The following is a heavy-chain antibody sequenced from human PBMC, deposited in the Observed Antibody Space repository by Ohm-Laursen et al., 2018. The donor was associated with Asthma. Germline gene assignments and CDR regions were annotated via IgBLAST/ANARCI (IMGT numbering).Heavy chain of an antibody. J-gene: IGHJ5*02. V-gene: IGHV1-18*01. CDR2: IIAYNGNT. D-gene: IGHD3-3*01. Sequence: GASVKVSCKASGYTFTSYGISWVRQAPGQGLEWMGWIIAYNGNTNYAQKLQGRVTMTTDTSTSTAYMELRSLRSDDTAVYYCARDHDFWRAVLGRFDPWGQGTLVTVSS. CDR1: GYTFTSYG. CDR3: ARDHDFWRAVLGRFDP.